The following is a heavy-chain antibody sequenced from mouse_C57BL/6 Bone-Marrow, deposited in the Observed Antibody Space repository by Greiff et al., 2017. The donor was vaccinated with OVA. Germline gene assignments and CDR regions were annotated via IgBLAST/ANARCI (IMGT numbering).Heavy chain of an antibody. D-gene: IGHD2-1*01. J-gene: IGHJ4*01. Sequence: EVQLVESGGGLVKPGGSLKLPCAASGFTFSSYAMSWVRQTPEKRLEWVATISDGGSYTYYPDNVKGRFTISRDNAKNNLYLQMSHLKSEDTAMYYCARHLLWYWGQGTSVTVSS. CDR2: ISDGGSYT. V-gene: IGHV5-4*01. CDR1: GFTFSSYA. CDR3: ARHLLWY.